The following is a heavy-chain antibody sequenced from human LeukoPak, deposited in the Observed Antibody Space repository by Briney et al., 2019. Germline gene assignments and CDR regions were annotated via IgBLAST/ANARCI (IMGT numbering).Heavy chain of an antibody. Sequence: SETLSLTCTVSGGSISSSSYYWGWIRQPPGKGLEWIGSIYYSGSTYYNPSLKSRVTISVDTSKNQFSLKLSSVTAADTAVYYCARQARWLQFIDYWGQGTLVTVPS. CDR1: GGSISSSSYY. J-gene: IGHJ4*02. CDR2: IYYSGST. D-gene: IGHD5-24*01. CDR3: ARQARWLQFIDY. V-gene: IGHV4-39*01.